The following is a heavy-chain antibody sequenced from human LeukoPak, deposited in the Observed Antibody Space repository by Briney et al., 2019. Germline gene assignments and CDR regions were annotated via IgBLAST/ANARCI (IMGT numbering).Heavy chain of an antibody. CDR3: ARPTPPKMYSSGWYVY. V-gene: IGHV4-39*01. Sequence: SETLSLTCIVSGGSISSSSYYWGWIRQPPGKGLEWIGSIYYSGSTYYNPSLKSRVTISVDTSKNQFSLKLSSVTAADTAVYYCARPTPPKMYSSGWYVYWGQGTLVTVSS. CDR2: IYYSGST. D-gene: IGHD6-19*01. CDR1: GGSISSSSYY. J-gene: IGHJ4*02.